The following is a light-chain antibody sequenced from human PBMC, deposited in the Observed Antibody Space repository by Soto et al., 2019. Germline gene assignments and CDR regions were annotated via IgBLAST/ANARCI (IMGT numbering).Light chain of an antibody. V-gene: IGKV1-5*03. Sequence: DIQKTHNTSTQSASVGLKVTHSCRASQSISSWLAWYQQKSGKAPKLLIYKASSLESGVPSRFSGSGSGTEFTLTISSLQPDDFATYYCQQYSSYWTFGQGTKV. CDR1: QSISSW. CDR2: KAS. J-gene: IGKJ1*01. CDR3: QQYSSYWT.